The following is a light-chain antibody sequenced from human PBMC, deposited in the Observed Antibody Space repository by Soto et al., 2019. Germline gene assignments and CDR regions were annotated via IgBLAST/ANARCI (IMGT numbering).Light chain of an antibody. CDR2: GAS. CDR3: QQYGSSPYT. Sequence: EIVLTQSPGTLSLSPGERATLSCRASQSVYSSNLAWYQQKAGQAPRLLIYGASNRATGIPDRFSGSGSGTDFTLTISRLQPEDFAVYYCQQYGSSPYTFGQGTKLEIK. CDR1: QSVYSSN. J-gene: IGKJ2*01. V-gene: IGKV3-20*01.